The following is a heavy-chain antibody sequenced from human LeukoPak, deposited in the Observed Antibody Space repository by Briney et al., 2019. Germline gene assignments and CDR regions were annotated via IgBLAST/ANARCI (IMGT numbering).Heavy chain of an antibody. CDR1: GGSISSGGYY. Sequence: SETLSLTCTVSGGSISSGGYYWSWIRQHPGKGLEWIGYIYYSGNTYYNPSLKSRVTISVDTSKNQFSLKLSSVTAADTAVYYCASGMTTVTSPFDYWGKGTLVTVSS. CDR2: IYYSGNT. V-gene: IGHV4-31*03. CDR3: ASGMTTVTSPFDY. D-gene: IGHD4-17*01. J-gene: IGHJ4*02.